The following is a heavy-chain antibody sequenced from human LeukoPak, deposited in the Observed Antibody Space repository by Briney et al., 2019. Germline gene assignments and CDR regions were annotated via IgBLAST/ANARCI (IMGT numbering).Heavy chain of an antibody. CDR1: GYTFTSYY. Sequence: SVKVSCKASGYTFTSYYMHWVRQAPGQGLEWMGGIIPIFGTANYAQKFQGRVTITADESTSTAYMELSSLRSEDTAVYYCASDSTSDYWGQGTLVTVSS. V-gene: IGHV1-69*13. CDR2: IIPIFGTA. J-gene: IGHJ4*02. CDR3: ASDSTSDY. D-gene: IGHD2-2*01.